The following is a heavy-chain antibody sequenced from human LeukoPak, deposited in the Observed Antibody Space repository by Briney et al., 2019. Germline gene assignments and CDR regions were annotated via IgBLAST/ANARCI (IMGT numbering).Heavy chain of an antibody. D-gene: IGHD7-27*01. CDR3: TREGRGPGVDY. J-gene: IGHJ4*02. CDR2: IKQDGSEK. CDR1: GFAFSSYW. V-gene: IGHV3-7*01. Sequence: GGSLRLSCAASGFAFSSYWMSWVRQAPGKGLEWVANIKQDGSEKYYVESVKGRFTISRDNAKNSVYLQMNSLKAEDTALYYCTREGRGPGVDYWGQGTLVTVSS.